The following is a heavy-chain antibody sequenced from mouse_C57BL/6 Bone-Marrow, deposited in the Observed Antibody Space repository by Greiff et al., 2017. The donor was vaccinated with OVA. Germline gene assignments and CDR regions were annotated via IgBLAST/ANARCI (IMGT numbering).Heavy chain of an antibody. CDR2: IYPGDGDT. CDR1: GYTFSTYL. V-gene: IGHV1-80*01. CDR3: ARGAY. Sequence: VQLQQSGAELVKPGASVKISCKASGYTFSTYLMNWVKQRPGKGLEWIGQIYPGDGDTNYNGKFKGKATLTADKSSSTAYMQLSSLTSADSAVYFCARGAYWGQETLVTVAS. J-gene: IGHJ3*01.